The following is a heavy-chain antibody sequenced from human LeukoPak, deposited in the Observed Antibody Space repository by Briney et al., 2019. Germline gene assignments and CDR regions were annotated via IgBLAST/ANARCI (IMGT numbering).Heavy chain of an antibody. CDR1: GGSISSYY. D-gene: IGHD3-22*01. CDR2: IYYSGST. Sequence: SETLSLTCTVSGGSISSYYWSWIRQPPGKGLEWIGYIYYSGSTNYNPSPKSRVTISVDTSKNQFSLKLSSVTAADTAVYYCAREPYYYDSSGSSPFDIWGQGTMVTVSS. V-gene: IGHV4-59*01. CDR3: AREPYYYDSSGSSPFDI. J-gene: IGHJ3*02.